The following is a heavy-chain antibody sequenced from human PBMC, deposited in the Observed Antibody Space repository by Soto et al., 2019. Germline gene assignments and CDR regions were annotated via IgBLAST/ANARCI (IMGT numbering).Heavy chain of an antibody. V-gene: IGHV1-58*02. Sequence: SVKVSCKASGFTFTSSAMQWVRQARGQRLEWIGWIVVGSGNTNYAQKFQERVTITRDMSTSTAYMELSSLRSEDTAVYYCAAFDIITFGGVIAHHYYMDVWGKGTTVTVSS. CDR3: AAFDIITFGGVIAHHYYMDV. D-gene: IGHD3-16*02. J-gene: IGHJ6*03. CDR1: GFTFTSSA. CDR2: IVVGSGNT.